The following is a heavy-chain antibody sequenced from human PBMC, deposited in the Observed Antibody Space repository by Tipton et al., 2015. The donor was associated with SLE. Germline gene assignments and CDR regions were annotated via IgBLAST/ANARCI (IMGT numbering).Heavy chain of an antibody. CDR1: GGSISGYY. J-gene: IGHJ5*01. D-gene: IGHD2/OR15-2a*01. V-gene: IGHV4-4*07. CDR3: ARGVIFKGFDS. CDR2: IYSSGST. Sequence: TLSLTCTVSGGSISGYYWSWIRQPAGKGLEWIGRIYSSGSTSYNPSLRSRLTMSVDTSKNQFSLKMNSVTAADTAVYYCARGVIFKGFDSRGQGTLVTVSS.